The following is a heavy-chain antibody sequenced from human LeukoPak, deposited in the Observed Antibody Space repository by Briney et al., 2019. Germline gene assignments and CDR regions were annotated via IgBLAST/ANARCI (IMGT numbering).Heavy chain of an antibody. Sequence: PSETLSLTCTVSGGSISGYYYNWIRQPPGKGLEWIGYIYYSGSTNHNPSLKSRVTISLDTSKNQFSLKLSSVTTADTAVYYCARSVVTLYGYFDLWGRGTLVTVSS. J-gene: IGHJ2*01. D-gene: IGHD4-23*01. CDR1: GGSISGYY. CDR3: ARSVVTLYGYFDL. V-gene: IGHV4-59*01. CDR2: IYYSGST.